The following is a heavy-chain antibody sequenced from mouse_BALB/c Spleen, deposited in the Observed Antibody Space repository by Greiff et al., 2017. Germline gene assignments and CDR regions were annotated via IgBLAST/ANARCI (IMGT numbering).Heavy chain of an antibody. CDR2: IYPGDGDT. CDR3: AGGYYGDY. Sequence: QVQLKQSGAELARPGASVKLSCKASGYTFTSYWMQWVKQRPGQGLEWIGAIYPGDGDTRYTQKFKGKATLTADKSSSTAYMQLSSLASEDSAVYYCAGGYYGDYWGQGTTLTVSS. D-gene: IGHD1-1*01. CDR1: GYTFTSYW. V-gene: IGHV1-87*01. J-gene: IGHJ2*01.